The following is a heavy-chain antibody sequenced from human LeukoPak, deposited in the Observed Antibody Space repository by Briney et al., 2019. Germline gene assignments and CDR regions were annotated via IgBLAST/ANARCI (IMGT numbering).Heavy chain of an antibody. J-gene: IGHJ4*02. Sequence: PSETLSLTCTVSGGSISSSNYYWGWVRQPPGKGLEWIGSIYYSGGTYYNPSLKSRVTISVDTSKNQFSLKLTSVTAADTAVYYCARAGDRGLGFDYWGQGTLVTVSS. V-gene: IGHV4-39*07. D-gene: IGHD3-16*01. CDR2: IYYSGGT. CDR3: ARAGDRGLGFDY. CDR1: GGSISSSNYY.